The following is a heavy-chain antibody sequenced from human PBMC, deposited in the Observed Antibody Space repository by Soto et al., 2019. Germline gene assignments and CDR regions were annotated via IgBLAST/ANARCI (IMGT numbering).Heavy chain of an antibody. J-gene: IGHJ4*02. CDR1: GFTFSSYG. V-gene: IGHV3-30*18. Sequence: SLRLSCAGSGFTFSSYGIHWVRQAPGKGLEWVALISYDGGKEKYTESVKDRFTISRDDSHNVAYLQMSSLRTEDTAMYYCAKDRYSGTYPTDFDFWGQGSLVTVSS. CDR3: AKDRYSGTYPTDFDF. CDR2: ISYDGGKE. D-gene: IGHD1-26*01.